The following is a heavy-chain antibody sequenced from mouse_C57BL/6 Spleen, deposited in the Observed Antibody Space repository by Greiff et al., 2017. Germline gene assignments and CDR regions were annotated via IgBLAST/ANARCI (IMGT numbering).Heavy chain of an antibody. CDR3: ARDLITTVHDYAMDY. J-gene: IGHJ4*01. CDR2: IDPANGNT. D-gene: IGHD1-1*01. V-gene: IGHV14-3*01. CDR1: GFNIKNTY. Sequence: VHVKQSVAELVRPGASVKLSCTASGFNIKNTYMHWVKQRPEQGLEWIGRIDPANGNTKYAPKFQGKATITADTSSNTAYLQLSSLTSEDTAIYYCARDLITTVHDYAMDYWGQGTSVTVSS.